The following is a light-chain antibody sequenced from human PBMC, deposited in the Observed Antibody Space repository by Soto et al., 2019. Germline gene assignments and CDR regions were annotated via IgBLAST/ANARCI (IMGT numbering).Light chain of an antibody. Sequence: AIRMTQSPSSFSASTGDRVTITCRASQCISSYLAWYQQKPGKAPKLLLYAASTMQSGVPSRFSGSGSGTDFTLTISRLQSEDFATYYCQQYYSYLTFGGGTKVEIK. CDR3: QQYYSYLT. CDR2: AAS. J-gene: IGKJ4*01. V-gene: IGKV1-8*01. CDR1: QCISSY.